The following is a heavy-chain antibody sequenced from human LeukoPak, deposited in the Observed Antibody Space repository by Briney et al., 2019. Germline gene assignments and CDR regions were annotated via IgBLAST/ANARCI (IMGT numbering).Heavy chain of an antibody. J-gene: IGHJ2*01. Sequence: SETLSLTCTVSGGSISSTSYYWGCIRQPPGKGLEWIGNIYYSGSTSYNPSPKSRLTISVDTSKNQFSLKLSSVTAADTAVYYCTAQRGFGHRYFDLWGRGTLVTVSS. CDR2: IYYSGST. V-gene: IGHV4-39*01. D-gene: IGHD2-21*02. CDR1: GGSISSTSYY. CDR3: TAQRGFGHRYFDL.